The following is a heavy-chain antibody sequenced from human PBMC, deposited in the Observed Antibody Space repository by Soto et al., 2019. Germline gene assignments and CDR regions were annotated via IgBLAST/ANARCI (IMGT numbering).Heavy chain of an antibody. CDR1: GDSVSSNSAA. Sequence: QSQTLSLTCAISGDSVSSNSAAWNWIRQSPSRGLEWLGRTYYRSKWYNDYAVSVKSRITINPDTSKNQFSLQLNSVTPEDTAVYYCAREGGYYYDSSGIDYWGQGTLVTVSS. CDR2: TYYRSKWYN. V-gene: IGHV6-1*01. CDR3: AREGGYYYDSSGIDY. D-gene: IGHD3-22*01. J-gene: IGHJ4*02.